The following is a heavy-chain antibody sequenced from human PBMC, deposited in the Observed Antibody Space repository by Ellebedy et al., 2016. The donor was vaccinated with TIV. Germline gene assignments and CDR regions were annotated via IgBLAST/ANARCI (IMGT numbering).Heavy chain of an antibody. J-gene: IGHJ4*02. D-gene: IGHD5-18*01. CDR3: ARGRRGYSYAYLIAAAASGRLFDY. V-gene: IGHV4-4*07. CDR1: GVSISSYS. CDR2: IYTSGSS. Sequence: SETLSLTXSVTGVSISSYSWSWIRQPAGKGLEWIGRIYTSGSSNYNPSLKSRLIMSTDTSKNQFSLNLSSVTAADTAVYYCARGRRGYSYAYLIAAAASGRLFDYWGQGTLVTVSS.